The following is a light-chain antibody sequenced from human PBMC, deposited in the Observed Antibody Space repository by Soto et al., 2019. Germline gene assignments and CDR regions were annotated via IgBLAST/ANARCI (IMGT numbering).Light chain of an antibody. J-gene: IGKJ1*01. V-gene: IGKV3-15*01. Sequence: AVAKSVATLAVSPGERPTLSCRASQSVSSNLAWYQQKPGQAPRLLIYVASTRATGIPARFSGSGSGTEFTLTISSLQSEDFAVYYCQQYNNWPRTFGQGTKVDIK. CDR1: QSVSSN. CDR2: VAS. CDR3: QQYNNWPRT.